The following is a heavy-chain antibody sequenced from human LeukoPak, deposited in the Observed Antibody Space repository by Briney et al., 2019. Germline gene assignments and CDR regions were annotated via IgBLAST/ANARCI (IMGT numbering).Heavy chain of an antibody. D-gene: IGHD6-13*01. CDR2: ISGSGGST. CDR3: ARYSSRNWFDP. Sequence: GGSLRLSCAASGFTFSSYAMSWVRQAPGKGLEWVSAISGSGGSTYYADSVKGRFTISGDNSKNTVYLQMNSLRAEDTAVYYCARYSSRNWFDPWGQGTLVTVSS. V-gene: IGHV3-23*01. J-gene: IGHJ5*02. CDR1: GFTFSSYA.